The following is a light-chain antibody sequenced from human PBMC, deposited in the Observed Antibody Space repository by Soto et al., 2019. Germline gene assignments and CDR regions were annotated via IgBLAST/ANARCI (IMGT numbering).Light chain of an antibody. Sequence: EMVMTQSPATLSVSPGERATLSCRVSQSVSSNLAWYQHKPGQAPRLLIYGASTRATGIPARFSGSGSGTEFTLTISSLQSEDFALYYCQQYNNWWTFGQGTKVEIK. CDR2: GAS. CDR1: QSVSSN. CDR3: QQYNNWWT. J-gene: IGKJ1*01. V-gene: IGKV3-15*01.